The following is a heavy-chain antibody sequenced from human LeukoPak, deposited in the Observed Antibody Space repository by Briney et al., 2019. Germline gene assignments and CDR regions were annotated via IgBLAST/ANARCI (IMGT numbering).Heavy chain of an antibody. CDR3: ARGISAVVPRAFDV. V-gene: IGHV3-48*04. J-gene: IGHJ3*01. D-gene: IGHD2-15*01. Sequence: GGSLRLSCAASGFTFSSYWMTWVRQAPGKGLEWISYIGSSSLIIYYADSVKGRFTLSRENAKNTLYLQLNSLRAEDTAVYFCARGISAVVPRAFDVWGQGTLVTVSS. CDR1: GFTFSSYW. CDR2: IGSSSLII.